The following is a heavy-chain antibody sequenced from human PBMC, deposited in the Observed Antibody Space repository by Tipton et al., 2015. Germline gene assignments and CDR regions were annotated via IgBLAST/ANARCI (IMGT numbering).Heavy chain of an antibody. J-gene: IGHJ4*02. Sequence: TLSLTCSVSSDSISKYYWSWIRQPPGKELEWIGYIHYSGATKYNPSLKSRVTISVDTSKTQFSLKMSSVTASDTAVYYCACQDYDSLTRDYQTVDYWGQGTLVTVSS. D-gene: IGHD3-9*01. CDR1: SDSISKYY. CDR3: ACQDYDSLTRDYQTVDY. CDR2: IHYSGAT. V-gene: IGHV4-59*08.